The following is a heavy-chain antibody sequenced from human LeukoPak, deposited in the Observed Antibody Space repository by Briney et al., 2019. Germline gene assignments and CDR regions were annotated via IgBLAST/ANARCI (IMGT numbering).Heavy chain of an antibody. CDR1: GFTFDDYA. CDR3: AKAQQTESTGFDY. D-gene: IGHD1-1*01. V-gene: IGHV3-9*01. CDR2: ISWNSGSI. Sequence: GGSLRLSCAASGFTFDDYAMHWVRHAPGKGLEWVSGISWNSGSIGYADSVKGRFTISRDNAKNSLYLQMNSLRAEDTALYYCAKAQQTESTGFDYWGQGTLVTVSS. J-gene: IGHJ4*02.